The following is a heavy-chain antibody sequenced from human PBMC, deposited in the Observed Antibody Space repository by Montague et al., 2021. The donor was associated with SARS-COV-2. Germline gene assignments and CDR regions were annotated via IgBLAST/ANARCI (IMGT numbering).Heavy chain of an antibody. Sequence: SETLSLTCTVSGGSISNYYRSWIRQPPGRGLEWIGYIYYSGSTDYSPSLKSRVTISLDTSKNQFSLKVTSVTAADTAVYYCARGGGYYDYGLDVWGQGTTVTVSS. V-gene: IGHV4-59*01. J-gene: IGHJ6*02. D-gene: IGHD3-22*01. CDR3: ARGGGYYDYGLDV. CDR2: IYYSGST. CDR1: GGSISNYY.